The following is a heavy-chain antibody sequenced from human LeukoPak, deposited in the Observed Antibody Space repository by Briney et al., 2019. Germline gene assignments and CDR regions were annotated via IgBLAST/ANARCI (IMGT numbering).Heavy chain of an antibody. CDR3: AKLVTLWKVDY. CDR1: GFTFSSYS. CDR2: ISSSSSYI. D-gene: IGHD5-18*01. Sequence: VGSLRLSCAASGFTFSSYSMNWVRQAPGKGLEWVSSISSSSSYIYYADSVKGRFTISRDNAKNSLYLQMNSLRAEDTAVYYCAKLVTLWKVDYWGQGTLVTVSS. V-gene: IGHV3-21*04. J-gene: IGHJ4*02.